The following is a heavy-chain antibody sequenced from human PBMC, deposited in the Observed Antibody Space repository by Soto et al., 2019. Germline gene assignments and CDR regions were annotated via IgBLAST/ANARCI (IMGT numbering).Heavy chain of an antibody. V-gene: IGHV3-7*05. Sequence: GGSLRLSCAASGFTFSSYWMSWVRQAPGKGLEWVANIKQDGSEKYYVDSVKGRFTISRDNAKNSLYLQMNSLRAEDTAVYYCARDWDTAMVTADAFDIWGQGTMVTVSS. CDR1: GFTFSSYW. CDR2: IKQDGSEK. CDR3: ARDWDTAMVTADAFDI. J-gene: IGHJ3*02. D-gene: IGHD5-18*01.